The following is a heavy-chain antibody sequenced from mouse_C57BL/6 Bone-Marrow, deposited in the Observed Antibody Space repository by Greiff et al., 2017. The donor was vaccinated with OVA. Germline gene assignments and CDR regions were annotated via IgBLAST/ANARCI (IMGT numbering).Heavy chain of an antibody. CDR3: ARDTTVERGYYAMDY. CDR1: GYTFTSYG. CDR2: IYPRSGNT. J-gene: IGHJ4*01. D-gene: IGHD1-1*01. Sequence: QVHVKQSGAELARPGASVKLSCKASGYTFTSYGISWVKQRTGQGLEWIGEIYPRSGNTYYNEKFKGKATLTADKSSSTAYMELRSLTSEDSAVYFCARDTTVERGYYAMDYWGQGTSVTVSS. V-gene: IGHV1-81*01.